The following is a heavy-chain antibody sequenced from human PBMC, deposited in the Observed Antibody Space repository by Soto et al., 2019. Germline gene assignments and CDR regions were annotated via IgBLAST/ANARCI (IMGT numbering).Heavy chain of an antibody. D-gene: IGHD3-22*01. CDR2: IIPIFGTA. J-gene: IGHJ5*02. CDR1: GGTFSSYA. V-gene: IGHV1-69*13. Sequence: SVKVSCPASGGTFSSYAISWVRQAPGQGLEWMGGIIPIFGTANYAQKFQGRVTITADESTSTAYMELSSLRSEDTAVYYCARVDKSGDSSAWGGWFDPWCQGTLVTVSS. CDR3: ARVDKSGDSSAWGGWFDP.